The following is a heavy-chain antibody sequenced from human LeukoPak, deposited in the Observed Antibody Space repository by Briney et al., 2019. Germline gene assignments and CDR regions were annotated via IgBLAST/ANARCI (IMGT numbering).Heavy chain of an antibody. V-gene: IGHV4-61*02. Sequence: PSETLSLTCTVSGGSITGDSYYWTWIRQPAGKGLEGFGRIHTSGTTDYKPSLKSRVTISLHTSKTQFSLKLSSVTAAYTAVYYCARGYTYGHGAMFDYWGQGTLVTVSP. CDR1: GGSITGDSYY. J-gene: IGHJ4*02. CDR2: IHTSGTT. D-gene: IGHD5-18*01. CDR3: ARGYTYGHGAMFDY.